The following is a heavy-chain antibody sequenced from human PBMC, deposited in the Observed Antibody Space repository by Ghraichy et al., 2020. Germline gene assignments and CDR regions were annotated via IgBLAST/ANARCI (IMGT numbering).Heavy chain of an antibody. D-gene: IGHD3-22*01. CDR1: GFSFSSYS. Sequence: GGSLRLSCAASGFSFSSYSMNWVRQAPGKGLEWVSYISRSSSTINYADSVKGRFTISRDNAKNSLYLQMNSLRAEDTAVFYCARTHYYDTSGYYVNYFDYGGHGAMGTVSS. CDR3: ARTHYYDTSGYYVNYFDY. V-gene: IGHV3-48*04. CDR2: ISRSSSTI. J-gene: IGHJ4*01.